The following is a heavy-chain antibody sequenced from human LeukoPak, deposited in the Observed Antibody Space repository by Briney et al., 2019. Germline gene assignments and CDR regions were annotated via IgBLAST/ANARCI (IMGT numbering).Heavy chain of an antibody. CDR2: INNDGNRI. D-gene: IGHD7-27*01. CDR1: GFTVSNSW. Sequence: GGSLRLSCAASGFTVSNSWMFWVRQAPGKGLMYVSEINNDGNRIRYVDSVKGRFTTSRDGAKNTLFLQMNSLRDDDTAMYYCARGGLPGGFDYWGQGILVTVSS. CDR3: ARGGLPGGFDY. J-gene: IGHJ4*02. V-gene: IGHV3-74*01.